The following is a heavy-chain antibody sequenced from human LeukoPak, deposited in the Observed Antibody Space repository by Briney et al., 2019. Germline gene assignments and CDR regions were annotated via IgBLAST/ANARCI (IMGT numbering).Heavy chain of an antibody. Sequence: SETLSLTCAVYGGSFSGYYWSWIRQPPGKGLEWIGEINHSGSANYNPSLKSRVTISVDTSKNQFSLKLSSVTAADTAVYYCARTRGAAAGTDSFDYWGQGTLVTVSS. CDR2: INHSGSA. D-gene: IGHD6-13*01. V-gene: IGHV4-34*01. J-gene: IGHJ4*02. CDR3: ARTRGAAAGTDSFDY. CDR1: GGSFSGYY.